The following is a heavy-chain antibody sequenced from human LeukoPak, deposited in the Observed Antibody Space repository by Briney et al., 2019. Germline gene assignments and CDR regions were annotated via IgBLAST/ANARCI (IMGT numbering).Heavy chain of an antibody. CDR1: GGSISSGDYY. D-gene: IGHD2-21*01. V-gene: IGHV4-30-4*08. J-gene: IGHJ4*02. CDR3: AIARTSEFHPLFDY. CDR2: TYYSGST. Sequence: SETLSLTCTVSGGSISSGDYYWSWIRQPPGKGLEWIGYTYYSGSTYYNPSLKSRVTISVDTSKNQFSLKLSSVTAADTAVYYCAIARTSEFHPLFDYWGQGNLVTVSS.